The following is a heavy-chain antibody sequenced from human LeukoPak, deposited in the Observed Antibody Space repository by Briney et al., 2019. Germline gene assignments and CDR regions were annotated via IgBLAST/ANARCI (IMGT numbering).Heavy chain of an antibody. D-gene: IGHD6-6*01. V-gene: IGHV1-2*02. CDR3: ARGGWGSSPYFDY. Sequence: ASVTVSCKTSGYTFTGYYMHWVRQAPGQGPEWMGSVDPNTGDTNYPQNFQGRVTMTRDTSISTAYMELSSLRYDDTAVYYCARGGWGSSPYFDYWGQGTLVTVSS. CDR1: GYTFTGYY. CDR2: VDPNTGDT. J-gene: IGHJ4*02.